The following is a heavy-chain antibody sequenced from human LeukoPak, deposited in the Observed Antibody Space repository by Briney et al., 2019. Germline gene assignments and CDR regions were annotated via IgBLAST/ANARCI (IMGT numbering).Heavy chain of an antibody. Sequence: ASVKVSCKASGYTFTDFYMHWVRQAPGQGLEWMGWLNPNSGGTSYAQKFQGRVTMTRDTSFTTAYMELSRLRSDDTAVYYCARSFGNWNVVGLDYWGQGTLVTVSS. J-gene: IGHJ4*02. CDR3: ARSFGNWNVVGLDY. V-gene: IGHV1-2*02. D-gene: IGHD1-1*01. CDR1: GYTFTDFY. CDR2: LNPNSGGT.